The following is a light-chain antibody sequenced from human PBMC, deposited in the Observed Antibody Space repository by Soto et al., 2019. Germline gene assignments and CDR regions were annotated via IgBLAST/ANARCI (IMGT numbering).Light chain of an antibody. CDR1: SSDIGAGGD. V-gene: IGLV1-40*01. CDR3: QSYDSGLSTAI. CDR2: KNV. Sequence: QSALTQPPSVSGAPGQTVTISCTGSSSDIGAGGDVHWYQQLLGAAPKLLIYKNVYRPSGVPDRFSGFKSGTSASLAITGLQAEDEADYYCQSYDSGLSTAIFGTGTKLTV. J-gene: IGLJ1*01.